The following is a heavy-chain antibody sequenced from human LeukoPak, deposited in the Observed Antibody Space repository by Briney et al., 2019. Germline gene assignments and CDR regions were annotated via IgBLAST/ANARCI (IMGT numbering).Heavy chain of an antibody. CDR1: GGSISSGDYY. Sequence: NTSETLSLTCTVPGGSISSGDYYWSWIRQPPGKGLEWIGYIYYSGSTYYNPSLKSRVTISVDTSKNQFSLKLSSVTAADTAVYYCARYAFVVVPAAHWSFDYWGQGTLVTVSS. CDR3: ARYAFVVVPAAHWSFDY. D-gene: IGHD2-2*01. V-gene: IGHV4-30-4*08. J-gene: IGHJ4*02. CDR2: IYYSGST.